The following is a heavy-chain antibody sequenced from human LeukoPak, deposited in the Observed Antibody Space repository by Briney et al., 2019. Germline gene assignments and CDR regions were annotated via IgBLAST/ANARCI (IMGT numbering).Heavy chain of an antibody. CDR1: GFPFSSYW. V-gene: IGHV3-7*04. CDR2: IKQDGSKK. Sequence: GGSLRLSCVASGFPFSSYWMTWVRQAPGKGLEWVADIKQDGSKKSYVDSVKGRFTISRDNAKNSLYLQMNSLRAEDTAIYYCTRVGYIDEGIDYWGQGTLVTVSS. J-gene: IGHJ4*02. CDR3: TRVGYIDEGIDY. D-gene: IGHD5-24*01.